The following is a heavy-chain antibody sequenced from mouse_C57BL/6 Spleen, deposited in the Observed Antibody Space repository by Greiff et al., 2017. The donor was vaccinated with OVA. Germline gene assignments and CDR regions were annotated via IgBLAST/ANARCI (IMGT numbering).Heavy chain of an antibody. Sequence: VKLKESGPGLVAPSQSLSITCTVSGFSLTSYAISWVRQPPGKGLEWLGVIWTGGGTNYNSALKSRLSISKDNSKSQVFLKMNRLQTDDTARYYCARGFYYGSSYLSSFDVWGTGTTVTVSS. CDR3: ARGFYYGSSYLSSFDV. V-gene: IGHV2-9-1*01. D-gene: IGHD1-1*01. CDR2: IWTGGGT. J-gene: IGHJ1*03. CDR1: GFSLTSYA.